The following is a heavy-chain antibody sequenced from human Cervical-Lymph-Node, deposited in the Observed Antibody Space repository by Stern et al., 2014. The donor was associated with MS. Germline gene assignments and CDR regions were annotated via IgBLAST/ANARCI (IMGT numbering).Heavy chain of an antibody. CDR3: ARDSGRREYYFDY. V-gene: IGHV3-33*01. J-gene: IGHJ4*02. Sequence: VQLEESGGGVVQPGRSLRLSCAASGFTFSSYGMHWVRQAPGKGLEWVAVIWYDGSNKYYADSVKGRFTISRDNSKNTLYLQMNSLRAEDTAVYYCARDSGRREYYFDYWGQGTLVTVSS. D-gene: IGHD3-10*01. CDR2: IWYDGSNK. CDR1: GFTFSSYG.